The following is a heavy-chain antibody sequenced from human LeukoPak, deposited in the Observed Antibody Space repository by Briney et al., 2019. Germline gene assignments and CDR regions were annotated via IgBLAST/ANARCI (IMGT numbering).Heavy chain of an antibody. V-gene: IGHV3-66*01. CDR2: IYSGGST. Sequence: GGSLRLSCAASGFTVSSNYMSWVRQAPGKGLEWVSVIYSGGSTYYADSVKGRFTISRDNSKNTLYLQMNSLRAEDTAVYYCARVRYDRFGEFDYWGEGTLVTVSS. CDR3: ARVRYDRFGEFDY. D-gene: IGHD3-10*01. J-gene: IGHJ4*02. CDR1: GFTVSSNY.